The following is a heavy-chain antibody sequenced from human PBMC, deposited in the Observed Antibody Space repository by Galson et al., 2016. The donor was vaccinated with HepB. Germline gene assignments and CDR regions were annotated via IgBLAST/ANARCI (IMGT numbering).Heavy chain of an antibody. CDR2: ISGSGGST. D-gene: IGHD3-22*01. J-gene: IGHJ3*02. Sequence: SLRLSCAASGFTFNIYAMSWVRQAPGKGLEWVSAISGSGGSTYYADSVKGRFTISRDNSKNTLYLQMNSLRAEDTAVYYCAREGVYYYDSSGYSGAFDIWGRGTMVTVSS. CDR1: GFTFNIYA. V-gene: IGHV3-23*01. CDR3: AREGVYYYDSSGYSGAFDI.